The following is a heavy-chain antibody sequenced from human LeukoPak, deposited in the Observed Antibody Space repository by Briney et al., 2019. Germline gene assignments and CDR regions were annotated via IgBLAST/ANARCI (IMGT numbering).Heavy chain of an antibody. Sequence: GGSLRLSCAASGFTFDDYAMDWVRQTPGKGLEWVSSIGWNSGGIKYADSVRGRFIISRDNAKSSLYLQMNSLRAEDTALYYCAKARGGPVYDAFDIWGQGTMVIVSP. CDR2: IGWNSGGI. CDR3: AKARGGPVYDAFDI. V-gene: IGHV3-9*01. D-gene: IGHD4-23*01. CDR1: GFTFDDYA. J-gene: IGHJ3*02.